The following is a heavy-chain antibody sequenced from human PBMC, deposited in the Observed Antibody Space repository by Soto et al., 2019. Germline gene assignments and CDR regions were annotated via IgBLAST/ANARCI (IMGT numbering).Heavy chain of an antibody. J-gene: IGHJ5*02. D-gene: IGHD6-19*01. V-gene: IGHV4-61*01. Sequence: SETLPLTCPVSGGSVSSATYFWSWVRQPQGGGLEWIAYILHSGSSMYNPSLKSRVTISLSTSKTQFSLRLTSVTAADTAVYYCARGMYKSRWTLDLWGQGLVVTVSS. CDR2: ILHSGSS. CDR3: ARGMYKSRWTLDL. CDR1: GGSVSSATYF.